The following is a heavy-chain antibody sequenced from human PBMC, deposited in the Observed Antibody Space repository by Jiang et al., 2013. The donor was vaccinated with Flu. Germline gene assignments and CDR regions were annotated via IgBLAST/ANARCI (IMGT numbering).Heavy chain of an antibody. CDR2: IIPIFGTA. J-gene: IGHJ6*02. Sequence: SVKVSCKASGGTFSSYAXSWVRQAPGQGLEWMGGIIPIFGTANYAQKFQGRVTITADESTSTAYMELSSLRSEDTAVYYCAYPNDYTPQHYGMDVWGQGTTVTVSS. CDR3: AYPNDYTPQHYGMDV. CDR1: GGTFSSYA. D-gene: IGHD4-11*01. V-gene: IGHV1-69*01.